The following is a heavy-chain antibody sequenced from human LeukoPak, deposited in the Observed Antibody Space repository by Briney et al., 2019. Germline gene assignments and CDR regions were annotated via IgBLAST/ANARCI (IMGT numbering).Heavy chain of an antibody. Sequence: GESLKISCKVSGYIFPSYWITWVRQVPGKGLEWMGRIAPSDSYTNYNPSFEGHVTMSVEKSITTVYLQWSSLKASDTAMYYCVRQPPGVYDTTQNWFDPWGQGTLVTVSS. CDR2: IAPSDSYT. D-gene: IGHD3-22*01. CDR3: VRQPPGVYDTTQNWFDP. V-gene: IGHV5-10-1*01. CDR1: GYIFPSYW. J-gene: IGHJ5*02.